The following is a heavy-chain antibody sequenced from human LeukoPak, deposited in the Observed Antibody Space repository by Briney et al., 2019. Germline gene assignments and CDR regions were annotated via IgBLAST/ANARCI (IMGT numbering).Heavy chain of an antibody. CDR3: ARYYDSSGYYYGGNYFDY. CDR1: GYTFTGYY. Sequence: ASVKVSCKASGYTFTGYYMHWVRQAPGQGLEWMGWINPNSGGTNYAQKFQGRVTMTRDTSISTAYMELTRLRSDDPAVYYCARYYDSSGYYYGGNYFDYWGQGTLVTVSS. D-gene: IGHD3-22*01. CDR2: INPNSGGT. J-gene: IGHJ4*02. V-gene: IGHV1-2*02.